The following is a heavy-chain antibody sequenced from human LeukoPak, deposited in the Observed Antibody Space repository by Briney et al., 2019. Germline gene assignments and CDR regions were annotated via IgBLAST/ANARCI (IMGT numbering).Heavy chain of an antibody. CDR2: IYHSGST. D-gene: IGHD5-12*01. CDR3: ASGNTGYDRDSFDI. Sequence: SETLSLTCTVSGGSISSYSWSWVRQPPGEGLEWVGYIYHSGSTYYNPSLQSRVTISLDRSKNQFSLKLSSMTAADTAVYYCASGNTGYDRDSFDIWGQGTMVTVSS. J-gene: IGHJ3*02. V-gene: IGHV4-30-2*01. CDR1: GGSISSYS.